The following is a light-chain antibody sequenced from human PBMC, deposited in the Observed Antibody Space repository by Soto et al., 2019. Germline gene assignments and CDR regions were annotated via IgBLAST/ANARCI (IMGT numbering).Light chain of an antibody. Sequence: EIVLTQSPDTLSLSPGERATLFCRASQTLSINSLAWYQQKPGQAPRLLIYAASTRDTGIPDRFNGSGSGTDFTLTISSLQSEDFAVYYCQHYNNWPPWTFGQGTKVEIK. CDR2: AAS. CDR1: QTLSINS. CDR3: QHYNNWPPWT. V-gene: IGKV3D-15*01. J-gene: IGKJ1*01.